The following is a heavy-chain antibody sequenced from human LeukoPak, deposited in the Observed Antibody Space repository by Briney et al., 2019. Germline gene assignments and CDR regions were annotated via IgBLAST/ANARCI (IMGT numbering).Heavy chain of an antibody. J-gene: IGHJ4*02. Sequence: GGSLRLSCAASGFTFSSYSMSWVRQAPGKGLEWVSSISSSSSYISYADSVKGRFTISRDNAKNSLYLQMNSLTAEDTAVYYCARGLRWAGEADYWGQGALVTVSS. D-gene: IGHD4-23*01. CDR2: ISSSSSYI. CDR3: ARGLRWAGEADY. V-gene: IGHV3-21*06. CDR1: GFTFSSYS.